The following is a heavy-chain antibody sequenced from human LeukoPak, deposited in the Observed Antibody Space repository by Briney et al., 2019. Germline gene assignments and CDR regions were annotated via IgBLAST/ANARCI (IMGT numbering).Heavy chain of an antibody. CDR3: ARDLRDFWSGFSAFDI. Sequence: GSLRLSCAASGFTFSSYAMSWVRQAPGKGLEWIGYIYYSGSTNYNPSLKSRVTISVDTSKNQFSLKLSSVTAADTAVYYCARDLRDFWSGFSAFDIWGQGTMVTVSS. D-gene: IGHD3-3*01. CDR1: GFTFSSYA. V-gene: IGHV4-59*01. J-gene: IGHJ3*02. CDR2: IYYSGST.